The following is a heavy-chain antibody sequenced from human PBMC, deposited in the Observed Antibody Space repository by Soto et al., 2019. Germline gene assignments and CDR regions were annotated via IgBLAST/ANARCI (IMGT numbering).Heavy chain of an antibody. V-gene: IGHV4-39*01. CDR1: GGSIGSSTDY. CDR3: ARTVGVAGIAEFFQH. D-gene: IGHD1-26*01. CDR2: IYHSGNT. J-gene: IGHJ1*01. Sequence: QLQLQESGPGLVKPSETLSLTCTVSGGSIGSSTDYWGWIRQPPGKGLEWIGSIYHSGNTYYNPSLKSRVTISVDTSKNQFSLKMSSVTAADTAMYYCARTVGVAGIAEFFQHWGQGTLVTVSS.